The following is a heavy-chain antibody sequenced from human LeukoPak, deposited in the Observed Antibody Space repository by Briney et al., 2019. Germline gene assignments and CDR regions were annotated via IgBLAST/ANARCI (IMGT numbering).Heavy chain of an antibody. V-gene: IGHV1-2*02. J-gene: IGHJ4*02. CDR3: ARAQHYYDSSGYYYFDY. CDR1: GYTFTGYY. Sequence: ASVKVSCKASGYTFTGYYMHWVRQAPGQGLEWMGWINPNSGGTNYAQKFQGRVTMTRDTSISTAYMELSRLRSDDTAVYYCARAQHYYDSSGYYYFDYWGQGTLVTVSS. CDR2: INPNSGGT. D-gene: IGHD3-22*01.